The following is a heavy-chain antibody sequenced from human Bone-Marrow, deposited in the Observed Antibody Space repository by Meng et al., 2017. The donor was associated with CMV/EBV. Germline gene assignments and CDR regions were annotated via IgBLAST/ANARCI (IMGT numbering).Heavy chain of an antibody. CDR3: AKDSTYSA. D-gene: IGHD6-13*01. V-gene: IGHV3-21*04. CDR1: GFTFSSYS. CDR2: ISSSSNYI. Sequence: GESLKISCAASGFTFSSYSMNWVRQAPGKGLEWVSSISSSSNYIYYADSVKGRFTIFRDSSKNTVYLEMNSLRAEDTALYYCAKDSTYSAWGQGTLVTVSS. J-gene: IGHJ5*02.